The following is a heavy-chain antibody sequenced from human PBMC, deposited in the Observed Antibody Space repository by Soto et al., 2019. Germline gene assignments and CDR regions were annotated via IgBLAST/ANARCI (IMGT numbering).Heavy chain of an antibody. CDR1: GFRFRDYT. J-gene: IGHJ4*02. D-gene: IGHD2-8*01. CDR3: ARRVNGYFDY. CDR2: ILSNYNT. Sequence: EVQLLESGGGLVQPGGSLTLSCAASGFRFRDYTMIWVRQAPGKVLESISVILSNYNTYYTDSVRGRFTISRDSSKNMLYLEMNSLRAEDTAVYYCARRVNGYFDYWGQGALVTVSS. V-gene: IGHV3-23*05.